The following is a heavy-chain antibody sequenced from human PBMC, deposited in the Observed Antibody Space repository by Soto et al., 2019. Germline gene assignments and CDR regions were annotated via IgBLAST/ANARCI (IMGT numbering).Heavy chain of an antibody. J-gene: IGHJ4*02. CDR3: ARDWGTSGVDY. D-gene: IGHD3-16*01. Sequence: PVGSLRLSCAASGFTFSSYGMHWVRQAPGKGLEWVAVIWFDGSNKFYADSVKGRFTISRDNAKNSLYLQMNSLRAEDTAVYYCARDWGTSGVDYWGQGTLVTVSS. V-gene: IGHV3-33*01. CDR1: GFTFSSYG. CDR2: IWFDGSNK.